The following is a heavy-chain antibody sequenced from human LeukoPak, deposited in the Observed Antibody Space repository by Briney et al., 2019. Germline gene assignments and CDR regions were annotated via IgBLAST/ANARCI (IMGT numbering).Heavy chain of an antibody. CDR1: GFTFSSYE. Sequence: GGSLRLSCAASGFTFSSYEMNWVRQAPGKGLEWVSYISSSGSTIYYADSVKGRFIISRDNAKNSLYLQMNSLRVEDMAVYYCARDLVVRGRWSWFDPRGQGTLVTVSS. V-gene: IGHV3-48*03. D-gene: IGHD3-10*01. J-gene: IGHJ5*02. CDR3: ARDLVVRGRWSWFDP. CDR2: ISSSGSTI.